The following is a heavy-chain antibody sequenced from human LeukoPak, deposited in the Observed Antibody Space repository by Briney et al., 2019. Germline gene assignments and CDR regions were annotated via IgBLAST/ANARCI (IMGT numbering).Heavy chain of an antibody. J-gene: IGHJ4*02. CDR3: TTGIRGD. CDR2: IASKTDGGTT. Sequence: GGSLRLSCAASGFTFSNAWMSWVRQAPGKGLEWVGRIASKTDGGTTDYAAPVKGRFTISRDDSKNTLFLQMNSLETEDTAVYYCTTGIRGDCGQGTLVTVSS. V-gene: IGHV3-15*04. CDR1: GFTFSNAW.